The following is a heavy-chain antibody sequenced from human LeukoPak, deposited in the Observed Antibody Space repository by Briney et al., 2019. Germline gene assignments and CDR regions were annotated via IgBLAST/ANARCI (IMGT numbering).Heavy chain of an antibody. CDR1: GFTVSINY. CDR3: ARLDDSGYYYAN. CDR2: IYSGGST. V-gene: IGHV3-66*04. D-gene: IGHD3-22*01. J-gene: IGHJ4*02. Sequence: GGSLRLSCAASGFTVSINYMSWVRQAPGKGLEWVSVIYSGGSTYYADSVKGRFTISRDNFKNTVYLQMYSLRAEDTAVYYCARLDDSGYYYANWGQGTLVTVSS.